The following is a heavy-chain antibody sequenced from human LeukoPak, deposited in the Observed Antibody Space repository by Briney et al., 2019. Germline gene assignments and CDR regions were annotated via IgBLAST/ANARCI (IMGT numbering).Heavy chain of an antibody. CDR2: IWYDGSNK. V-gene: IGHV3-33*01. J-gene: IGHJ4*02. CDR1: GFTFRSYG. Sequence: GRSLRLSCAASGFTFRSYGMHWVRQAPGKGLGWVAVIWYDGSNKYYSDSVKGRFTISRDNSKNTLYLQMNSLSAEDTAVYYCARRVARYYVDYWGQGTLVTVSS. CDR3: ARRVARYYVDY.